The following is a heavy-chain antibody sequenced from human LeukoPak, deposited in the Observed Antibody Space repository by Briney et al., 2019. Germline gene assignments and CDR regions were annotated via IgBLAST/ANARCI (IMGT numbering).Heavy chain of an antibody. V-gene: IGHV4-34*01. CDR3: ARAYSSGWYGNYYYYMDV. Sequence: TSETLSLTCAVYGGSFSGYYWSWIRQPPGKGLEWIGEINHSGSTNYNPSLKSRVTISVDTSKNQFSLKLSSVTAADTAVYYCARAYSSGWYGNYYYYMDVWGKGTTVTISS. J-gene: IGHJ6*03. D-gene: IGHD6-19*01. CDR2: INHSGST. CDR1: GGSFSGYY.